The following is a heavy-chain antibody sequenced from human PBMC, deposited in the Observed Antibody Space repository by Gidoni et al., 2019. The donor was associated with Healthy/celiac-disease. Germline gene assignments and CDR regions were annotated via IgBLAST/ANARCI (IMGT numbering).Heavy chain of an antibody. J-gene: IGHJ4*02. Sequence: EVQLLESGGGLVQPGESLRLSCAASGFTFSSYAMSWVRQAPGKGLEWVSVISGSGGSTFYADSVKGRFTISRDNSKNTLYLQMNSLRAEDTAVYYCAKEEMATSPFDYWGQGTLVTVSS. CDR1: GFTFSSYA. CDR3: AKEEMATSPFDY. D-gene: IGHD5-12*01. CDR2: ISGSGGST. V-gene: IGHV3-23*01.